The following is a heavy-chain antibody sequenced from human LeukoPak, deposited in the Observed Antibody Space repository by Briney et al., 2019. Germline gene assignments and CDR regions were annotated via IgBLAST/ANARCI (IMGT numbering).Heavy chain of an antibody. Sequence: SEPLSLTCTVSGDSLTSNYWNWIRQPPGKGLEYIGWVYHGAITRYNPSLRSRVTISVDKSKNQFSLALRSVTAADTAVYYCARPDYLRYCSGDSCQSHLDAFDIWGRGTMVTVSS. J-gene: IGHJ3*02. D-gene: IGHD2-15*01. CDR2: VYHGAIT. CDR1: GDSLTSNY. V-gene: IGHV4-59*08. CDR3: ARPDYLRYCSGDSCQSHLDAFDI.